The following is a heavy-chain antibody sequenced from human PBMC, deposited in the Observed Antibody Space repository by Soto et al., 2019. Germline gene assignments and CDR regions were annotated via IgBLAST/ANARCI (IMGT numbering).Heavy chain of an antibody. V-gene: IGHV1-3*01. J-gene: IGHJ6*02. Sequence: ASVKVSCKASGYSFTAYGIHWVRQAPGQRLEWMGWINAAIGEIKFSQKFQGRVTISRDTSARTAYMELSGLRSEDTAVYYCASGTGHYYGMDVWGQGTTVTVSS. CDR3: ASGTGHYYGMDV. CDR1: GYSFTAYG. D-gene: IGHD1-1*01. CDR2: INAAIGEI.